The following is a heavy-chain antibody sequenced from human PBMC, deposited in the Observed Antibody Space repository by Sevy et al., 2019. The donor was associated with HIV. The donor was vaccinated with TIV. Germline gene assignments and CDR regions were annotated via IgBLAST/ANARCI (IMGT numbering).Heavy chain of an antibody. J-gene: IGHJ3*02. CDR2: ISSSGNYI. D-gene: IGHD3-10*01. CDR3: ARPYGSGSWEAFDI. V-gene: IGHV3-21*01. Sequence: RLSCAASGFTFNTYTMNWVRQAPGEGLEWVSSISSSGNYIYYADSVKGRFTISRDNAKNSLFLQMNNLRVEDTAVYYCARPYGSGSWEAFDIWGQGTMVTVSS. CDR1: GFTFNTYT.